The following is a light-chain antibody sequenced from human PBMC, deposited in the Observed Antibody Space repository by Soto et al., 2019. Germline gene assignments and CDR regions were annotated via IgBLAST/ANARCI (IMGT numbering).Light chain of an antibody. CDR2: GAS. CDR1: KSVTSNY. CDR3: HHYINSST. J-gene: IGKJ2*02. Sequence: IVLTQSPGTLSLSSGERATLSCRASKSVTSNYLAWYQQKPGQAPRLLIFGASGRSTGVPDRFSGSVSGTDSTHTISIQEPEYCAVYSSHHYINSSTFDQGTSLEIK. V-gene: IGKV3-20*01.